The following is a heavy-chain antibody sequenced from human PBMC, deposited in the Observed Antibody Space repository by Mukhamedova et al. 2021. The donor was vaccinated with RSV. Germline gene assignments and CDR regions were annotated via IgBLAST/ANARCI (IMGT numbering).Heavy chain of an antibody. CDR2: ISYGGNT. CDR3: ARAVGLENSYFDF. D-gene: IGHD1-26*01. J-gene: IGHJ4*01. Sequence: GWIRQAPGKGLEWIGNISYGGNTHFNPSLKSRVIILLDTSKNQFSLRMNSVTAADTAVFYCARAVGLENSYFDFWGHGTLVTVSS. V-gene: IGHV4-39*07.